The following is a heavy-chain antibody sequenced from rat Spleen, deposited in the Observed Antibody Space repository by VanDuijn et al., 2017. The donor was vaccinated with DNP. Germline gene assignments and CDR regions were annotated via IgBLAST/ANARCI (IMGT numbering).Heavy chain of an antibody. J-gene: IGHJ2*01. CDR1: GFSLTNYH. V-gene: IGHV2-27*01. Sequence: QVQLKESGPGLVQPSQTLSLTCTVSGFSLTNYHVHWVRQPPGKGLEWMGRTQSGGSTDYNSALKSRLSISRDTSKSQVFLKMNSVQTEDTAMYFCVSLWYGSPLYWGQGVMVTVSS. CDR3: VSLWYGSPLY. D-gene: IGHD1-2*01. CDR2: TQSGGST.